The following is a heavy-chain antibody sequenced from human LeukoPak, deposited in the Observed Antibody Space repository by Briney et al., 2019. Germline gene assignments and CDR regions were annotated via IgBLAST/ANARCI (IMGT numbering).Heavy chain of an antibody. CDR2: IYHSGST. CDR1: GGSISSSNW. V-gene: IGHV4-4*02. CDR3: ARHRRYCSSTSCSPIPFDP. D-gene: IGHD2-2*01. Sequence: KPSETLSLTCAVSGGSISSSNWWSWVRQPPGKGLEWIGEIYHSGSTNYNPSLKSRVTISVDKSKNQFSLKLSSVTAADTAVYYCARHRRYCSSTSCSPIPFDPWGQGTLVTVSS. J-gene: IGHJ5*02.